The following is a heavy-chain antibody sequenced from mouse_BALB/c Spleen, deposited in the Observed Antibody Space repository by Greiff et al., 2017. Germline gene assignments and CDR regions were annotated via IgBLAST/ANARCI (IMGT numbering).Heavy chain of an antibody. CDR1: GFNIKDTY. J-gene: IGHJ2*01. V-gene: IGHV14-3*02. CDR3: AKANWEDY. Sequence: EVQLQQSGAELVKPGASVKLSCTASGFNIKDTYMHWVKQRPEQGLEWIGRIDPANGNTKYDPKFQGKATITADTSSNTVYLQLSSLTSEDTAVYYCAKANWEDYWGQGTTLTVSS. CDR2: IDPANGNT. D-gene: IGHD4-1*01.